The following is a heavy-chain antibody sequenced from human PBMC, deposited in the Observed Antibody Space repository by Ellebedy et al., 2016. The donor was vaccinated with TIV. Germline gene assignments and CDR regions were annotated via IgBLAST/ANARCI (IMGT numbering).Heavy chain of an antibody. CDR2: ISSSSSYI. J-gene: IGHJ3*02. Sequence: GESLKISXAASGFTFSSYSMNWVRQAPGKGLEWVSSISSSSSYIYYADSVKGRFTISRDNAKNSLYLQMNSLRAEDTAVYYCARDSPLLPGDAFDIWGQGTMVTVSS. CDR3: ARDSPLLPGDAFDI. CDR1: GFTFSSYS. V-gene: IGHV3-21*01. D-gene: IGHD1-14*01.